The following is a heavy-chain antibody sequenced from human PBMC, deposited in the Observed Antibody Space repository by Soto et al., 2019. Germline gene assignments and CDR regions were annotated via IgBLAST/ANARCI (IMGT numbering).Heavy chain of an antibody. D-gene: IGHD1-1*01. J-gene: IGHJ6*02. CDR2: IIPIFGTA. CDR3: ARDAPIGDDQQAYYYCGMDV. V-gene: IGHV1-69*13. Sequence: SVKVSCKASGGTFSSYAISWVRQAPGQGLEWMGGIIPIFGTANYAQKFQGRVTITADESTSTAYMELSSLRSEDTAVYYCARDAPIGDDQQAYYYCGMDVWGQGTTVTVSS. CDR1: GGTFSSYA.